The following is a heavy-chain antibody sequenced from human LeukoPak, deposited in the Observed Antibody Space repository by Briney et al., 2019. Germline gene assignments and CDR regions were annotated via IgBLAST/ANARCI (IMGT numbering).Heavy chain of an antibody. CDR1: GFTFSSYS. V-gene: IGHV3-21*01. J-gene: IGHJ4*02. Sequence: GGSLRLSCAASGFTFSSYSMNWVRQAPGKGLEWVSSISSSSSYIYYADSVKGRFTISRDNAKNSLYLQMNSLRAEDTAVYYCARARYCSSTNCYEHDYWGQGTQVTVSS. CDR3: ARARYCSSTNCYEHDY. D-gene: IGHD2-2*01. CDR2: ISSSSSYI.